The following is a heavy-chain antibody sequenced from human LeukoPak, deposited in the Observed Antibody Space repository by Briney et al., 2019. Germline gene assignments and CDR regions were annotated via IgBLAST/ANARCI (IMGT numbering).Heavy chain of an antibody. V-gene: IGHV1-24*01. CDR3: ATDGRGHVMTLNY. D-gene: IGHD3-10*01. Sequence: ASVKVSCKVSGYTLSEISMHWVRQAPGKGLEWMGGFDPAEGETIYAQKFQGRGTLTEDTSTNTAFLELSRLRSEDTAVYYCATDGRGHVMTLNYWGRGSLVTVSS. CDR1: GYTLSEIS. J-gene: IGHJ4*02. CDR2: FDPAEGET.